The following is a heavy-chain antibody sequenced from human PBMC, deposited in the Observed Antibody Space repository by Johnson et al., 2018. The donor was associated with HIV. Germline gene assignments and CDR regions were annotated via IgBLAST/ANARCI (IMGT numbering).Heavy chain of an antibody. CDR2: IYDGDTT. CDR3: ARGLGYVFYGGNSNAFHV. J-gene: IGHJ3*01. CDR1: GFTVMSHY. D-gene: IGHD4-23*01. Sequence: VQLVESGGGSVQPGGSLRLSCAASGFTVMSHYMTWVRQAPGKGLEWVSVIYDGDTTYYTDSVKGRCTISRDDSKSTVFLQMNSLRAEDTAVYYCARGLGYVFYGGNSNAFHVWGQGTMITVSS. V-gene: IGHV3-66*01.